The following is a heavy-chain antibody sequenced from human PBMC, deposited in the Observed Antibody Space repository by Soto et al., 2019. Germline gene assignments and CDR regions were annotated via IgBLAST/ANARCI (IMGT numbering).Heavy chain of an antibody. J-gene: IGHJ4*02. CDR2: IYYSVST. V-gene: IGHV4-59*12. Sequence: PSETLSLTCTVYGVSISTYYLSWIRQPPEKRLESIRYIYYSVSTNYNPSLKSRVTISVDTSKNQFSGKLRSVTATDTAICYRGRDLRKGRYFDYWGQGTLVNVST. CDR3: GRDLRKGRYFDY. CDR1: GVSISTYY.